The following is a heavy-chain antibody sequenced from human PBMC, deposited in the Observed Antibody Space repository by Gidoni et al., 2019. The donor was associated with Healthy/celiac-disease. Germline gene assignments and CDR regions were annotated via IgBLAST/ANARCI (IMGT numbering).Heavy chain of an antibody. V-gene: IGHV3-15*07. Sequence: EVQLVESGGGLVKPGGSLRLSCAASGFTFSNAWMNWVRQATGKGLEWVGRIKSKTDGGTTDYAAPVKGRFTISRDDSKNTLYLQMNSLKTEDTAVYYCTTGGSSGYVIDYYYGMDVWGQGTTVTVSS. D-gene: IGHD3-22*01. CDR2: IKSKTDGGTT. J-gene: IGHJ6*02. CDR3: TTGGSSGYVIDYYYGMDV. CDR1: GFTFSNAW.